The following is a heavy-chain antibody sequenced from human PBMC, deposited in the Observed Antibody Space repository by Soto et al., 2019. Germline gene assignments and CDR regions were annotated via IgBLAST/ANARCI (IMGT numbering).Heavy chain of an antibody. CDR3: AGLPVMYYRKYYFDY. D-gene: IGHD2-8*01. V-gene: IGHV4-39*01. CDR2: IYYSGST. Sequence: PSETLSLTCTVSGGSISSSSYYWGWIRQPPGKGLEWIGSIYYSGSTYYNPSLKSRVTISVDTSKNQFSLKLSSVTAADTAVYYCAGLPVMYYRKYYFDYWGQGTLVTVSS. CDR1: GGSISSSSYY. J-gene: IGHJ4*02.